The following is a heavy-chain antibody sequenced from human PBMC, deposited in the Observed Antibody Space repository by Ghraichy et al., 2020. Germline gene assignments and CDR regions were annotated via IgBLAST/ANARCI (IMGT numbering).Heavy chain of an antibody. J-gene: IGHJ6*02. V-gene: IGHV1-69*06. CDR2: IIPIFGTA. Sequence: SVKVSCKASGGTFSSYAISWVRQAPGQGLEWMGGIIPIFGTANYAQKFQGRVTITADKSTSTAYMELSSLRSEDTAVYYCARGGLDNWNVLDYYYGMDVWGQGTTVTVSS. D-gene: IGHD1-1*01. CDR1: GGTFSSYA. CDR3: ARGGLDNWNVLDYYYGMDV.